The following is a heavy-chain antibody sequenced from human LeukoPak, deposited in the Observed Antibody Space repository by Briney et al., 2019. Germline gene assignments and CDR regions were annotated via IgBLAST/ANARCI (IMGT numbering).Heavy chain of an antibody. D-gene: IGHD3-10*01. Sequence: SETLSLTCTVSGGSISSGRYWSWIRQPAGKGLEWIGRIYSSGSTNYNPSLKSRVTISVDTSKNQFSLKLSSVTAADTAVYYCARWGPMVRGGFDYWGQGTLVTVSS. V-gene: IGHV4-61*02. CDR2: IYSSGST. CDR1: GGSISSGRY. J-gene: IGHJ4*02. CDR3: ARWGPMVRGGFDY.